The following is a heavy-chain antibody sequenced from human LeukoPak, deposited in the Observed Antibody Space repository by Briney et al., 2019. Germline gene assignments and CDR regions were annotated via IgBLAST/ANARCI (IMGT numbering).Heavy chain of an antibody. CDR1: GFTVSSNY. CDR2: IYSGGST. Sequence: PGGSLRLSCAASGFTVSSNYMSWVRQAPGKGLEWVSVIYSGGSTYYADSVRGRFTISRDNSKNTLYLQMNSLRAEDTAVYYCGRKPVTTYAFDIWGQGTMVTVSS. V-gene: IGHV3-66*01. CDR3: GRKPVTTYAFDI. D-gene: IGHD4-17*01. J-gene: IGHJ3*02.